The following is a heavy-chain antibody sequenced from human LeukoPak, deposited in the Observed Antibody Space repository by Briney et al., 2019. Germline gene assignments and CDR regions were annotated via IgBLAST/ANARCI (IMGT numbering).Heavy chain of an antibody. CDR1: GFTFSSYS. J-gene: IGHJ4*02. D-gene: IGHD4-23*01. CDR3: ARSLIYGGGYYFDY. CDR2: ISSSSSYI. Sequence: GGSLRLSCAASGFTFSSYSMNWVRQAPGKGLEWVSSISSSSSYIYYADSVKGRFTISRDNSKNTLYLQLNSLRAEDTAIYYCARSLIYGGGYYFDYWGQGTLVTVSS. V-gene: IGHV3-21*04.